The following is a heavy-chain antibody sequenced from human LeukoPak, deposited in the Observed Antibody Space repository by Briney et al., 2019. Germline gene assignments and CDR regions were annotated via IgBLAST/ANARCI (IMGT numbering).Heavy chain of an antibody. CDR2: IFPGDSDT. Sequence: GESLKISCKGSGYSFTSYWIGWVRQMPGKGLEWMAIIFPGDSDTRYSPSFQGQVTISADRSISTAHLQWSSLKASDTAMYYCARQSQYSSSWYRKDFDYWGQGTLVTVSS. D-gene: IGHD6-13*01. CDR1: GYSFTSYW. CDR3: ARQSQYSSSWYRKDFDY. J-gene: IGHJ4*02. V-gene: IGHV5-51*01.